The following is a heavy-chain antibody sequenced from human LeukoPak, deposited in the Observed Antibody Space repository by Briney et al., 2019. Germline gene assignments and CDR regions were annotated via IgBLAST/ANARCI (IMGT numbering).Heavy chain of an antibody. J-gene: IGHJ3*02. V-gene: IGHV1-2*04. D-gene: IGHD2-15*01. CDR3: ARDTTPLYCSGGSCYDSGREDAFDI. Sequence: VASVKVSCKASGYTFTGYYMHWVRQAPGQGLEWMGWINPNSGGTNYAQKFQGWVTMTRDTSISTAYMELSRLRSDDTAVYYCARDTTPLYCSGGSCYDSGREDAFDIWGQGTMVTVSS. CDR1: GYTFTGYY. CDR2: INPNSGGT.